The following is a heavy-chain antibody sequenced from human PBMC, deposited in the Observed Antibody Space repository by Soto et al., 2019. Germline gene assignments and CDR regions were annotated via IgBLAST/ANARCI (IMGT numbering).Heavy chain of an antibody. D-gene: IGHD3-22*01. CDR2: IWYDGSNK. Sequence: LRLSCAASGFTFSSYGMHWVRQAPGKGLEWVAVIWYDGSNKYYADSVKGRFTISRDNSKNTLYLQMNSLRAEDTAVYYCARDLKDYYDSSGQFDYWGQGTLVTVSS. V-gene: IGHV3-33*01. CDR1: GFTFSSYG. CDR3: ARDLKDYYDSSGQFDY. J-gene: IGHJ4*02.